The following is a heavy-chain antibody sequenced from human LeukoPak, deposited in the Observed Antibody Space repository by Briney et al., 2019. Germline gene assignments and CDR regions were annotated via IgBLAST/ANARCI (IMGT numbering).Heavy chain of an antibody. CDR1: GFTFSSYW. CDR2: ISYDGSNK. V-gene: IGHV3-30-3*01. J-gene: IGHJ6*02. CDR3: ARGSRAAKLASPYYYGMDV. D-gene: IGHD6-6*01. Sequence: GGSLRLSCAASGFTFSSYWMSWVRQAPGKGLEWVAVISYDGSNKYYADSVKGRFTISRDNSKNTLYLQMNSLRAEDTAVYYCARGSRAAKLASPYYYGMDVWGQGTTVTVSS.